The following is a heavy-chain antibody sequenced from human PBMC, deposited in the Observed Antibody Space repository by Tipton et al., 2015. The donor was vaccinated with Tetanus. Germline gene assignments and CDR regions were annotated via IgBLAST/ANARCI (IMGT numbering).Heavy chain of an antibody. Sequence: TLSLTCTVSGGSISNHYWSWIRQPPGKGLEWIGYLYDNGRTKYNPSLNSRVTISVDTPKKQLSLKLTSVTAADTAVYYCARGPWLDYWGQGTLVTVSS. CDR1: GGSISNHY. CDR2: LYDNGRT. CDR3: ARGPWLDY. J-gene: IGHJ4*02. V-gene: IGHV4-59*11.